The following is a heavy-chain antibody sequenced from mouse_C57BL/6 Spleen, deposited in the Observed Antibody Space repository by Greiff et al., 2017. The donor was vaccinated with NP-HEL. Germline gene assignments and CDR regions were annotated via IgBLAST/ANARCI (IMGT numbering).Heavy chain of an antibody. V-gene: IGHV1-81*01. D-gene: IGHD3-2*02. CDR1: GYPFPSYG. Sequence: QVQLKESGAELARPGASVRLSCKASGYPFPSYGISWVKQRTGQGLEWIGEIYPRSGNTYYNEKFKGKATLTADKSSSTAYMELRSLTSEDSAVYFCAQADGGYFDYWGQGTTLTVSS. J-gene: IGHJ2*01. CDR2: IYPRSGNT. CDR3: AQADGGYFDY.